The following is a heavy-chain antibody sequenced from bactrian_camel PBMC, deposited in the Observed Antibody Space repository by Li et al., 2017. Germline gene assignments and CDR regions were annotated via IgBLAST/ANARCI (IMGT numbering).Heavy chain of an antibody. J-gene: IGHJ4*01. V-gene: IGHV3S6*01. CDR2: IYGAEYGADRDL. CDR1: EFVFSSYG. D-gene: IGHD2*01. Sequence: HVQLVESGGGSVQAGGSLRLSCRGDEFVFSSYGMNWVRRVPGKGLEWVASIYGAEYGADRDLYYADSVKDRFTISRDNATNTVYLQMNSLKPEDTAVYYCVSLVGRPLVHQGTQVTV.